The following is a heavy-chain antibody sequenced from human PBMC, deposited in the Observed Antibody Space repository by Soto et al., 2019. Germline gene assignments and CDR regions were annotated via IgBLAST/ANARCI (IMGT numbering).Heavy chain of an antibody. CDR2: IYCDDDK. J-gene: IGHJ4*02. CDR1: GFSRSTSGVG. V-gene: IGHV2-5*02. Sequence: QITLKESGHTLVKPTQTLTLTCTFSGFSRSTSGVGVGWIRQPPGKALEWLALIYCDDDKTYSQSLNSRLTIPKDPSKNQVVLTMTNMDPVDTATYYCAHNKYQLLWGTFDYWGQVTLVTVSS. D-gene: IGHD2-2*01. CDR3: AHNKYQLLWGTFDY.